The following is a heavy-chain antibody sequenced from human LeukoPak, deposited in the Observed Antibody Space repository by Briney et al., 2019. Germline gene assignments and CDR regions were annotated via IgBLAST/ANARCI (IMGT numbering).Heavy chain of an antibody. V-gene: IGHV3-48*04. D-gene: IGHD3-22*01. J-gene: IGHJ4*02. CDR1: GFTFRRYS. CDR2: TSSISSTI. CDR3: ARDRDYYDSSGYNKLRFDY. Sequence: GGSLRLSCAASGFTFRRYSMNWVRQAPGEGLEWGSYTSSISSTIYYATSVKGRFTISRDNAKKSLYLQMNSLRAEDTAVYYCARDRDYYDSSGYNKLRFDYWGQGTLVTVSS.